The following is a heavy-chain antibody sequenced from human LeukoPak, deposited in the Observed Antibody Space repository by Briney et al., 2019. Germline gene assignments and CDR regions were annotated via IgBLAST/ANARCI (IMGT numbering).Heavy chain of an antibody. CDR3: AKDHPSSGWPTFEY. CDR1: GFTVSRYA. Sequence: GGSLRLSCVASGFTVSRYAMSWVRRVPGKGLEWVSGITNNNGKTYYADSVKGRFTISRDESENTVFLQMNSLRAEDTAIYYCAKDHPSSGWPTFEYWGQGTLVTVSP. J-gene: IGHJ4*02. V-gene: IGHV3-23*01. CDR2: ITNNNGKT. D-gene: IGHD6-19*01.